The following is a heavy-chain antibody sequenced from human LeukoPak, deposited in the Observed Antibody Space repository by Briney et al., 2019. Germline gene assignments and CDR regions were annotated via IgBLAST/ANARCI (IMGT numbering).Heavy chain of an antibody. CDR3: ARCQGPITTGSYDY. V-gene: IGHV1-2*02. Sequence: GSSVKVSCKASGGTFSSYVITWVRQAPGQGLEWMGWINPNSGGTNYAQKFQGRVTMTRDTSISTAYMELSRLRSDDTAVYYCARCQGPITTGSYDYWGQGTLVTVSS. CDR2: INPNSGGT. J-gene: IGHJ4*02. D-gene: IGHD3-22*01. CDR1: GGTFSSYV.